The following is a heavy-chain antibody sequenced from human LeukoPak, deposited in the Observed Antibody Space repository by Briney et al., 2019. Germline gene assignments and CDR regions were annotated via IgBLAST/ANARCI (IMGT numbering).Heavy chain of an antibody. D-gene: IGHD6-13*01. V-gene: IGHV1-24*01. CDR2: FDPGDGKT. CDR1: GYTLTELS. CDR3: ATGYLVTAGLMDV. J-gene: IGHJ6*02. Sequence: GASVKVSCKVSGYTLTELSVFWVRQAPGKGLEWMGSFDPGDGKTVYAQKFQGRVTMTEDTSTDTAYMELSSVRYEDTVVYYCATGYLVTAGLMDVWGQGTTVTVSS.